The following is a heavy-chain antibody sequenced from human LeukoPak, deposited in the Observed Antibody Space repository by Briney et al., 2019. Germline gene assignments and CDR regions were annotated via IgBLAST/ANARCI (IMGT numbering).Heavy chain of an antibody. J-gene: IGHJ5*02. CDR3: ATSDTVSTYNWFDP. CDR2: IRYSGST. CDR1: GGSISSNTYF. V-gene: IGHV4-39*01. Sequence: SETLSLTCNVSGGSISSNTYFWGWIRRPPGKGLEWIGSIRYSGSTYYNPSLKSRVTISVDTSKNQFSLNLSSLTAADTAVYCCATSDTVSTYNWFDPWGQGTLVTVS. D-gene: IGHD5/OR15-5a*01.